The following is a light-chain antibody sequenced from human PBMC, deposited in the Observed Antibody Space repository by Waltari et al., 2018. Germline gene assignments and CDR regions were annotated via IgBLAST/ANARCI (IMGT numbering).Light chain of an antibody. Sequence: EIVMTQSPATLSVSPGERVTLSCRASQSVGSNLAWYQQKPGQTPRLLIYGASTRATGIAARFSGRGSGTEFTLTISSLQSEDFAVYYCQQYNQWPPITFGPGTKVDIK. CDR3: QQYNQWPPIT. J-gene: IGKJ3*01. CDR1: QSVGSN. V-gene: IGKV3-15*01. CDR2: GAS.